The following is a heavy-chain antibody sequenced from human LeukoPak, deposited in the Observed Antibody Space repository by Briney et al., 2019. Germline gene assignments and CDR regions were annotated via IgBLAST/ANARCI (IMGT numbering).Heavy chain of an antibody. CDR2: FYHSGST. CDR1: GGSISSYY. D-gene: IGHD3-10*01. CDR3: AREGGSGSLEYYFDY. V-gene: IGHV4-59*12. J-gene: IGHJ4*02. Sequence: SETLSLTCTVSGGSISSYYWSWIRQPPGKGLEWIGEFYHSGSTNYNPSLKSRVTISVDKSKNQFSLRLSSVTAADTAVYYCAREGGSGSLEYYFDYWGQGTLVTVSS.